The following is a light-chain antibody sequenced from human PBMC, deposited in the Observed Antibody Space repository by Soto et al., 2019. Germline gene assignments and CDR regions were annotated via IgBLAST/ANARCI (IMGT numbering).Light chain of an antibody. J-gene: IGKJ3*01. Sequence: EIVLTQSPGTLSLSPGERATLSCRASQSVSSSYLAWYQQKPGQAPRLLIYGASSRATGIPDRLSGSGSGTDFTLTISRLEPEDFAVYYCQKYGSSRITFGPGTKVDIK. CDR1: QSVSSSY. CDR3: QKYGSSRIT. V-gene: IGKV3-20*01. CDR2: GAS.